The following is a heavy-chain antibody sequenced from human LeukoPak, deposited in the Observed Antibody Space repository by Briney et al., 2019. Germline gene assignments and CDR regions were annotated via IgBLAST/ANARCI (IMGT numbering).Heavy chain of an antibody. CDR3: ARDLYPRSGDDAFDI. CDR1: GYTFTTYG. J-gene: IGHJ3*02. CDR2: ISAYNGNT. D-gene: IGHD2-15*01. V-gene: IGHV1-18*01. Sequence: ASVKVSCKASGYTFTTYGISWVRQAPGQGLEWMGWISAYNGNTNYAQKLQGRVTMTTDTSTSTAYMELRSLRSDDTAVYYCARDLYPRSGDDAFDIWGQGTMVTVSS.